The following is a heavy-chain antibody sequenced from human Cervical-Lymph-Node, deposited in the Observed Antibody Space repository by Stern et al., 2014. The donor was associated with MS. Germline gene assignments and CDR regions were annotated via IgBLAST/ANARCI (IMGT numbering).Heavy chain of an antibody. CDR2: IFPGGSDI. J-gene: IGHJ4*02. CDR3: ARQRYFDY. CDR1: GYTFTSYW. Sequence: VQLVQSGPEVKRPGESLKISCQASGYTFTSYWIGWVRQMPGKGLEWSAIIFPGGSDIRYSPSFQGQVPISADKSSSTAYLQWNNLKASDTAIYYCARQRYFDYWGQGTLVTVSS. V-gene: IGHV5-51*01.